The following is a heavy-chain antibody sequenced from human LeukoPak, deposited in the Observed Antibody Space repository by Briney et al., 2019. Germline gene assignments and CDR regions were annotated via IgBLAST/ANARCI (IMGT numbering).Heavy chain of an antibody. Sequence: PGGSLRLSCAASGFTFSSYTMNWVRQAPGKGLEWVSHINTNIRITAYADSVKGRFTISRDNAKNSLYLQMNSLRAEDTAVYYCARRYDSSAYYYGHLGYWGQGTLVTVSS. CDR3: ARRYDSSAYYYGHLGY. CDR1: GFTFSSYT. J-gene: IGHJ4*02. D-gene: IGHD3-22*01. CDR2: INTNIRIT. V-gene: IGHV3-48*01.